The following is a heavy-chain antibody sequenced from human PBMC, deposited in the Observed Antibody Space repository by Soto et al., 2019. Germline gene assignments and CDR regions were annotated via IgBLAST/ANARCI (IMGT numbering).Heavy chain of an antibody. Sequence: GGSLRLSCAASGFTFSSYGMHWVRQAPGKGLEWVAVIWYDGSNKYYADSVKGRFTISRDNSKNTLYLQMNSLRAEDTAVYYCARDRSRIRAMVTHYYGMDVWGQGTTVTVSS. CDR3: ARDRSRIRAMVTHYYGMDV. D-gene: IGHD5-18*01. J-gene: IGHJ6*02. CDR1: GFTFSSYG. CDR2: IWYDGSNK. V-gene: IGHV3-33*01.